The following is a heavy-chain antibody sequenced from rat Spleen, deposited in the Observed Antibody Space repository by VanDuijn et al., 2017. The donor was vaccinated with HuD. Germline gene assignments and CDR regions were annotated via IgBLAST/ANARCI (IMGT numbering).Heavy chain of an antibody. Sequence: EVQLRESGPGLVKPSQSLSLTCSVTGYSIKSSYRWNWIRKFPGNKLEWMGYINSAGSTDYNPSLKSRISITRDTSKNQFFLQVNSVSSEDTATYYCARSDGVHYYLPFADWGQGTLVTASS. CDR3: ARSDGVHYYLPFAD. CDR1: GYSIKSSYR. D-gene: IGHD1-1*01. J-gene: IGHJ3*01. V-gene: IGHV3-3*01. CDR2: INSAGST.